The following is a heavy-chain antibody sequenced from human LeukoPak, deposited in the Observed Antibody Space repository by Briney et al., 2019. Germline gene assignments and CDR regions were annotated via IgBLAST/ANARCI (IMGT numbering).Heavy chain of an antibody. Sequence: GGSLRLSCAASGFTFNTYTMTWVRQAPGKGLECVSSISRSSTFTFYADSVKGRFTISRDDAKRSVYLHMNSLRDTAVYYCARRDLRGIVYWGQGTLVTVSS. D-gene: IGHD3-10*01. J-gene: IGHJ4*02. CDR2: ISRSSTFT. CDR3: ARRDLRGIVY. V-gene: IGHV3-21*01. CDR1: GFTFNTYT.